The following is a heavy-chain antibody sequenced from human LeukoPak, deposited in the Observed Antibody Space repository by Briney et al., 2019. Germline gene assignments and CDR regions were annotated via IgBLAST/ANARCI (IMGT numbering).Heavy chain of an antibody. Sequence: ASVKVSCKASGYTFTNYYMHWVRQAPGQGLEWMAIINSSGGSTTYAQNFQGRVTMTRDTSTSTVYMELSSLRSEDTAVYYCARGNYYGSSGYYSPLDYWGQGTLVTVSS. CDR3: ARGNYYGSSGYYSPLDY. V-gene: IGHV1-46*01. CDR2: INSSGGST. CDR1: GYTFTNYY. J-gene: IGHJ4*02. D-gene: IGHD3-22*01.